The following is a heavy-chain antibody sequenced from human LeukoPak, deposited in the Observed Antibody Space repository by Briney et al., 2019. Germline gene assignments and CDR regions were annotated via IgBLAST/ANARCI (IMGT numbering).Heavy chain of an antibody. CDR3: ARDGGPGIAAAGAFGAFDI. CDR1: GFTFSSYW. Sequence: GGSLRLSCAASGFTFSSYWMSWVRQAPGKGLEWVANIKQDGSEKYYVDSVKGRFTISRDNAKNSLYLQMNSLRAEDTAVYYCARDGGPGIAAAGAFGAFDIWGQGTMVTVSS. CDR2: IKQDGSEK. J-gene: IGHJ3*02. V-gene: IGHV3-7*01. D-gene: IGHD6-13*01.